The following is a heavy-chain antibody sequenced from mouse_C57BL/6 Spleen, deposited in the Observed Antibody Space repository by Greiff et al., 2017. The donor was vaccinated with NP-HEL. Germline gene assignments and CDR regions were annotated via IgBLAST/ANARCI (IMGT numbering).Heavy chain of an antibody. V-gene: IGHV1-20*01. CDR2: INPYNGDT. J-gene: IGHJ2*01. D-gene: IGHD2-4*01. Sequence: EVQRVESGPELVKPGDSVKISCKASGYSFTGYFMNWVMQSHGKSLEWIGRINPYNGDTFYNQKFKGKATLTVDKSSSTPHMQLRSLTSEDSAVYYCARGGVTFYDYDSGTGYYFDYWGQGTTLTVSS. CDR1: GYSFTGYF. CDR3: ARGGVTFYDYDSGTGYYFDY.